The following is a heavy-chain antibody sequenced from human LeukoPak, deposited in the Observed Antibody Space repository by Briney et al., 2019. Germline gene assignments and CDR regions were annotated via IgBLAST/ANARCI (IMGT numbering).Heavy chain of an antibody. CDR2: VSTGSNYI. CDR3: ARDGGRTMVRHNRYYYYGMDV. Sequence: TGGSLRLSCTASGFTFSSYSLNWVRQAPGKGLEWVSSVSTGSNYIYYADSVKGRFTISRDNAKNSLYLQMNSLRAEDTAVYYCARDGGRTMVRHNRYYYYGMDVWGQGTTVTVSS. CDR1: GFTFSSYS. J-gene: IGHJ6*02. D-gene: IGHD3-10*01. V-gene: IGHV3-21*01.